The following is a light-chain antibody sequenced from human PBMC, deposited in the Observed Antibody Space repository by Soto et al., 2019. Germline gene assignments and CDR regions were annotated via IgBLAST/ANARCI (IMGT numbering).Light chain of an antibody. CDR3: QQRSNLLWT. Sequence: EIVLTQSPATLSLSPGERATLSCRASQRVSSSLAWYQQKPGQAPRLLLYDTSNRATGIPARFSGSWSGTAFTLTISSLEPEDFAVYYCQQRSNLLWTFGQGTKVEIK. CDR1: QRVSSS. CDR2: DTS. J-gene: IGKJ1*01. V-gene: IGKV3-11*01.